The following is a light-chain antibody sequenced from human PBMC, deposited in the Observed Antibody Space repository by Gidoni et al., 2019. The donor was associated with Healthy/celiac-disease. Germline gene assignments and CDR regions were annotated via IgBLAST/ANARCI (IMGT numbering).Light chain of an antibody. CDR1: QSVSTY. CDR3: QQRSNWPPGLT. Sequence: EIVLTQSPVTLSLSPGERATLSCRASQSVSTYLAWYQQKPGQAPRLLIYDASNRATGIPARFSGSGSATDFTLTISSLEPEDFAVYYCQQRSNWPPGLTFGGGTKVEIK. V-gene: IGKV3-11*01. CDR2: DAS. J-gene: IGKJ4*01.